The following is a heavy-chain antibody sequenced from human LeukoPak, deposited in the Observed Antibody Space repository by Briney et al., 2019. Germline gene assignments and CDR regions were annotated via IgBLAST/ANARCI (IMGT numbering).Heavy chain of an antibody. CDR2: ICYSGST. D-gene: IGHD6-13*01. V-gene: IGHV4-59*01. CDR1: GGSISRYY. Sequence: KPSETLSLTCTVSGGSISRYYWSWIRQPPGKGLEWIGYICYSGSTNYNPSLKSRVTISVDTSKNQFSLKLSSVTAADTAVYYCARYAGGYSSSWQPLALDYWSQGTLVTVSS. CDR3: ARYAGGYSSSWQPLALDY. J-gene: IGHJ4*02.